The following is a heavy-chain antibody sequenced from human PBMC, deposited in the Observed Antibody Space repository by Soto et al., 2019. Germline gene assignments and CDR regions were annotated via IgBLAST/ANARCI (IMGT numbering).Heavy chain of an antibody. Sequence: QLQLQESGPGLVKPSETLSLTCTVSGGSISSSSYYWGWIRQPPGKGLEWIGSIYYSGSTYYNPSLKSRVTISVDTSNNQFSLELGSVTAADTAVYYFARHRGNADYFDYWGQGTLVTVSS. D-gene: IGHD1-1*01. J-gene: IGHJ4*02. CDR1: GGSISSSSYY. CDR3: ARHRGNADYFDY. V-gene: IGHV4-39*01. CDR2: IYYSGST.